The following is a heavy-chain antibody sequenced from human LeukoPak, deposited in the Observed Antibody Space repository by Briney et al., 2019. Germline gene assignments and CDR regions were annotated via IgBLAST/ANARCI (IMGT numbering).Heavy chain of an antibody. V-gene: IGHV3-30*02. J-gene: IGHJ4*02. Sequence: GGSLRLSCEASGFTFSNYGTAWVRQTPGKGLEWLSFIRYDGANRYYAESVKGRFTISRDNSRNTLYLQMNSLRAEDTALYHCARGYWSGSYFDYWGQGTLVTVSS. CDR2: IRYDGANR. CDR1: GFTFSNYG. D-gene: IGHD1-26*01. CDR3: ARGYWSGSYFDY.